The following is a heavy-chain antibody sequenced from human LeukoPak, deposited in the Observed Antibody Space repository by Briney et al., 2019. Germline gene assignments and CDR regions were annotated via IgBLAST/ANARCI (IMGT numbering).Heavy chain of an antibody. CDR2: IYYSGST. Sequence: PSETLSLTCAVAGYSISRGYYWGGIRQPPGKGLEWIGSIYYSGSTYYNPSLKSRVTISVDTSKNQFSLKLSSVTAADTAVYYCARHAPLQAYYFDYWGQGTLVTVSS. J-gene: IGHJ4*02. CDR1: GYSISRGYY. D-gene: IGHD4-11*01. V-gene: IGHV4-38-2*01. CDR3: ARHAPLQAYYFDY.